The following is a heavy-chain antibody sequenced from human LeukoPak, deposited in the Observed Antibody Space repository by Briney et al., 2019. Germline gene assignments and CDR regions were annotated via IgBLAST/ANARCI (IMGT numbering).Heavy chain of an antibody. CDR2: INPSGGST. CDR1: GYTFTSYY. D-gene: IGHD1-26*01. V-gene: IGHV1-46*01. Sequence: ASVKVSCKASGYTFTSYYMHWARQAPGQGLEWMGIINPSGGSTSYAQKFQGRVTMTRDTSTSTVYMELSSLRSEDTAVYYCASSYPGGVVVGATSLVGGYWGQGTLVTVSS. CDR3: ASSYPGGVVVGATSLVGGY. J-gene: IGHJ4*02.